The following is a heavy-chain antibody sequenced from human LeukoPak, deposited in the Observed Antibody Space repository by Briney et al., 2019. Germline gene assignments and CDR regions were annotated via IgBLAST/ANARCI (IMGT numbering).Heavy chain of an antibody. D-gene: IGHD2/OR15-2a*01. CDR2: IWPDGSKK. CDR1: GFTFSTYA. CDR3: AKISSRAKSNFDY. V-gene: IGHV3-30*02. J-gene: IGHJ4*02. Sequence: PGGSLRLSCAASGFTFSTYAMHWVRQAPGKGLQWVAFIWPDGSKKYYADSVKGRFAISRENSKNTVYLQMNDLRPEDTALYFCAKISSRAKSNFDYWGQGTLLTVSS.